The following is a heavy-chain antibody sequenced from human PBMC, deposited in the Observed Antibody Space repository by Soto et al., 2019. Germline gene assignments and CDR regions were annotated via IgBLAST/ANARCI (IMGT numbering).Heavy chain of an antibody. V-gene: IGHV4-34*01. D-gene: IGHD3-16*01. CDR2: INHSGST. CDR3: ARNGLFDY. CDR1: GGSFSGYY. J-gene: IGHJ4*02. Sequence: SETLSLTCAVYGGSFSGYYWSWIRQPPGKGLEWIGEINHSGSTNYNPSLKSRVTISVDTSKNQFSLKLSSVTAADTAVYYCARNGLFDYWGQGTLVTVSS.